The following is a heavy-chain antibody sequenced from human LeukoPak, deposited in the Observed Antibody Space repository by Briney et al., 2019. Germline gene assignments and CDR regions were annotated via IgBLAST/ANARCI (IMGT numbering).Heavy chain of an antibody. V-gene: IGHV4-34*01. Sequence: SETLSLTCAVYGGSFSGYYWSWIRQLPGKGREWIGEINHSGSTNYNPSLKSRVTISVDTSKNQFSLKLSSVTAADTAVYYCARLYSYGLHYYYYMDVWGKGTTVTISS. CDR2: INHSGST. J-gene: IGHJ6*03. D-gene: IGHD5-18*01. CDR3: ARLYSYGLHYYYYMDV. CDR1: GGSFSGYY.